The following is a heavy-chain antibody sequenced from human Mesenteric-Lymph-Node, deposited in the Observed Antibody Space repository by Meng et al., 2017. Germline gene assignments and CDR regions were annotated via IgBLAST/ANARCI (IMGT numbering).Heavy chain of an antibody. V-gene: IGHV4-30-4*01. CDR2: IYYSGST. CDR3: ARGPTTYFDY. CDR1: GGSISSGDYY. D-gene: IGHD4-17*01. J-gene: IGHJ4*02. Sequence: QGPLQEAGPGLAQPSQTLSLTCTVSGGSISSGDYYWSWIRQPPGKGLEWIGYIYYSGSTYYNPSLKSRVTISVDTSKNQFSLKLSSVTAADTAVYYCARGPTTYFDYWGQGTLVTVSS.